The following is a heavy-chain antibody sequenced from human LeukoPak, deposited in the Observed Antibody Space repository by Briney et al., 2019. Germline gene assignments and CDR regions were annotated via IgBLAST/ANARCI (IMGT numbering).Heavy chain of an antibody. Sequence: SETLSLTCTVSGGSISSYYWSWLRQPPGKGLEWIGYIYYSGSAKYNPSLESRVTISVDTSKNQFSLKLSSVTAADTALYYCARVGFGGHLDYWGQGTLVTVSS. CDR1: GGSISSYY. D-gene: IGHD2-15*01. J-gene: IGHJ4*02. V-gene: IGHV4-59*01. CDR2: IYYSGSA. CDR3: ARVGFGGHLDY.